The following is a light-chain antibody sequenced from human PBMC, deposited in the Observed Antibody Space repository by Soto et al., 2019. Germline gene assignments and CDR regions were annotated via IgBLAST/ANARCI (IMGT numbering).Light chain of an antibody. V-gene: IGKV1-5*03. Sequence: DIQMTQSSSTLSGSVGDRITINCGASQTISSWLAWYQQKPGKAPKLLIYKASTLKSGVPSRFSGSGSGTEFTLTSSSLQPDDFATYYCQQYYRSSITFGQGTRLEIK. CDR3: QQYYRSSIT. J-gene: IGKJ5*01. CDR2: KAS. CDR1: QTISSW.